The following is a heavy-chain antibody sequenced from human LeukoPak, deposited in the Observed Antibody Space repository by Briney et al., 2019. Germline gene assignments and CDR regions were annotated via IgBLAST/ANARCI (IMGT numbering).Heavy chain of an antibody. CDR2: IYYSGST. V-gene: IGHV4-39*01. CDR3: ARNTAEDAFDI. CDR1: GGSISSSDYY. D-gene: IGHD5-18*01. J-gene: IGHJ3*02. Sequence: PSETLSLTCTVSGGSISSSDYYWGWIRQPPGKGLEWIGSIYYSGSTYYNPSLKSRVTMSVDTSKNQFSLKLSSVTAADTAVYYCARNTAEDAFDIWGQGTMVTVSS.